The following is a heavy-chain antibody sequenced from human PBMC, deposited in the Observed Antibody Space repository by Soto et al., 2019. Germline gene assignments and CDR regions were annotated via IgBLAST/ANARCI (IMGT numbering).Heavy chain of an antibody. CDR2: ISAHNGNT. J-gene: IGHJ5*02. CDR3: ARDTMVTSNWFDP. Sequence: QVQLVQSGAEVKKPGASVKVSCKASGYSFASYGISWVRQAPGQGLEWVGWISAHNGNTEYAQKFRGRVTMTTETSTSTAYMELRSLTSDDTAIYYCARDTMVTSNWFDPGGQGTLVTVSS. CDR1: GYSFASYG. D-gene: IGHD2-21*02. V-gene: IGHV1-18*01.